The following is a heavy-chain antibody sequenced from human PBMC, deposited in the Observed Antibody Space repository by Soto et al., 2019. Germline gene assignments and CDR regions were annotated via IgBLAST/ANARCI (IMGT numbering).Heavy chain of an antibody. D-gene: IGHD2-2*01. CDR1: GFTFSSYD. CDR2: IGTAGDP. J-gene: IGHJ4*02. V-gene: IGHV3-13*05. Sequence: EVQLVESGGGLVQPGGSLRLSCAASGFTFSSYDMHWVRQATGKGLEWVSAIGTAGDPYYPGSVKGRFTISRENAKNSLNIQMNSLRAGATAVYYCGRADVGDIVVLPAALAFDYWGQGTLVTVSS. CDR3: GRADVGDIVVLPAALAFDY.